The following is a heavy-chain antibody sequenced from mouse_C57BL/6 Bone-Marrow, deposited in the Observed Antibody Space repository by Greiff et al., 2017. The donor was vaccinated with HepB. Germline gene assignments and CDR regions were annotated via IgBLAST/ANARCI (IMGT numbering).Heavy chain of an antibody. V-gene: IGHV1-55*01. J-gene: IGHJ3*01. CDR2: IYPGSGST. D-gene: IGHD1-1*01. CDR1: GYTFTSYW. Sequence: VQLQQPGAELVKPGASVKMSCKASGYTFTSYWITWVKQRPGQGLEWIGDIYPGSGSTNYNEKFKSKATLTVDTSSSTAYMQLSSLTSEDSAVYYCARGNYYGSSAGFAYWGQGTLVTVSA. CDR3: ARGNYYGSSAGFAY.